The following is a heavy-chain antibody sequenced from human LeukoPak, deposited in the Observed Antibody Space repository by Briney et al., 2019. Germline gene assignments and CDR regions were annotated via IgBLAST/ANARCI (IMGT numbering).Heavy chain of an antibody. J-gene: IGHJ4*02. D-gene: IGHD6-19*01. CDR1: GYTFTSYD. CDR2: MNPNSGNT. V-gene: IGHV1-8*01. CDR3: ARGGIRQLSSGWSHGDY. Sequence: ASVKVSCKASGYTFTSYDINLMRQATGQGLESMGWMNPNSGNTRYAQNFQGRVTRTRTTSINTAYMELSSLSSEATAVYYSARGGIRQLSSGWSHGDYWGQGTLVTVSS.